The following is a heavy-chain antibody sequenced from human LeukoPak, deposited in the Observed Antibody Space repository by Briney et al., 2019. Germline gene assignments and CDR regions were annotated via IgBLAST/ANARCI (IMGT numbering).Heavy chain of an antibody. V-gene: IGHV1-2*02. Sequence: ASVKVSCKASGYTFTGYYMHWVRQAPGQGLEWMGWINGNTGGTPYAQKFQGRVTMTRDTSITTAYMELNRLRSDDTAVYYCASPQRGSGSYYADYWGQGTLVTVSS. D-gene: IGHD3-10*01. CDR1: GYTFTGYY. CDR3: ASPQRGSGSYYADY. CDR2: INGNTGGT. J-gene: IGHJ4*02.